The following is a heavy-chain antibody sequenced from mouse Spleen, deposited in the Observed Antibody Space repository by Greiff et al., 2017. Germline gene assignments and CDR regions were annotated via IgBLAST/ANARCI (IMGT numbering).Heavy chain of an antibody. CDR2: INPNNGGT. J-gene: IGHJ1*03. CDR1: GYTFTDYY. CDR3: ARDDRSNSYWYFDV. Sequence: VQLQQSGPELVKPGASVKISCKASGYTFTDYYMNWVKQSHGKSLEWIGDINPNNGGTSYNQKFKGKATLTVDKSSSTAYMELRSLTSEDSAVYYCARDDRSNSYWYFDVWGTGTTVTVSS. V-gene: IGHV1-26*01. D-gene: IGHD2-5*01.